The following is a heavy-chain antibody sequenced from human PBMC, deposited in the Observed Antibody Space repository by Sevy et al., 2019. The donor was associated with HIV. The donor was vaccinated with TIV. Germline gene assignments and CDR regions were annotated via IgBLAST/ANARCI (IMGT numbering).Heavy chain of an antibody. D-gene: IGHD3-16*01. CDR3: ARGGGNYGGDY. Sequence: SETLSLTCAVYGGSFSGYYWNWIRQPPGKGLEWIGEINHGGTTNYNPSLKSRVTIPIDTSRNQFSLKLSSVTAADTAVYYCARGGGNYGGDYWGQGALVTVSS. J-gene: IGHJ4*02. CDR2: INHGGTT. V-gene: IGHV4-34*01. CDR1: GGSFSGYY.